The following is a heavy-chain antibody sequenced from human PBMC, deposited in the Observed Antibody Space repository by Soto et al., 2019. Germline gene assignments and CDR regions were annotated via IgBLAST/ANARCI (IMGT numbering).Heavy chain of an antibody. CDR2: INPNSGGT. CDR3: ARGGRITIFGVVIIGATPVHGMDV. J-gene: IGHJ6*02. V-gene: IGHV1-2*04. D-gene: IGHD3-3*01. Sequence: RASVKVSCKASGYTFTGYYMHWVRQAPGQGLEWMGWINPNSGGTNYAQKFQGWVTMTRDTSISTAYMELSRLRSDDTAVYYCARGGRITIFGVVIIGATPVHGMDVWGQGTTVTVSS. CDR1: GYTFTGYY.